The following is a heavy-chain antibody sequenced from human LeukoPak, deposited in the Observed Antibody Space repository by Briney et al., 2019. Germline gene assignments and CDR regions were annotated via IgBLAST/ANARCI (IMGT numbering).Heavy chain of an antibody. CDR3: ARAFYDSSGYYYPSGY. J-gene: IGHJ4*02. CDR1: GFTFSSYW. D-gene: IGHD3-22*01. V-gene: IGHV3-7*04. CDR2: IKQGGSEK. Sequence: PGGSLRLSCAASGFTFSSYWMDWVPQAPGKGREGVANIKQGGSEKYYVDSVKGRFTISRDNAKNTLYLQMNSPRVEDRAVYYCARAFYDSSGYYYPSGYWGQGTLVTVSS.